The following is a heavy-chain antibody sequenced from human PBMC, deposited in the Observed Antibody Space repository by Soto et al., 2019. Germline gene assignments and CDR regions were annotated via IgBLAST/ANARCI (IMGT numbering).Heavy chain of an antibody. CDR3: ARRGSGIYYDY. J-gene: IGHJ4*02. V-gene: IGHV3-23*01. D-gene: IGHD1-26*01. CDR2: ISGSGGST. CDR1: GFAFSSYA. Sequence: EVQLLESGGGLVQPGGSLRLSCAASGFAFSSYAMRWVRQAPGKGLEWVSAISGSGGSTYYADSVKGRFTISRDNSKNTLYLQMNSLRAEDTAVYYCARRGSGIYYDYWGQGTLVIVSS.